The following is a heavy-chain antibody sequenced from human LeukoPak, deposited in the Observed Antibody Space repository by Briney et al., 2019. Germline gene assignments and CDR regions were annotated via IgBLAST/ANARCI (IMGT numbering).Heavy chain of an antibody. Sequence: GSLRLSCAASGFTFSSYWMSWVRQAPGKGLEWVANIKQDGSEKYYVDSVKGRFTISRDNAKNSLYLQMNSLRAEDTAVYYCARAVNYYDSSGYYWTNWFDPWGQGTLVTVSS. CDR1: GFTFSSYW. V-gene: IGHV3-7*01. CDR2: IKQDGSEK. J-gene: IGHJ5*02. CDR3: ARAVNYYDSSGYYWTNWFDP. D-gene: IGHD3-22*01.